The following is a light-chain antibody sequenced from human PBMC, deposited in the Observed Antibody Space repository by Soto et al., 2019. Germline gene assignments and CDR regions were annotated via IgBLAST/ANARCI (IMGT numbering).Light chain of an antibody. CDR2: GNI. J-gene: IGLJ2*01. CDR1: SSNIGAGYD. V-gene: IGLV1-40*01. Sequence: QSVLTQPPSVSGAPGVRVTISCTGTSSNIGAGYDVHWYQQVPGTAPKLLIYGNINRPSGVPDRFSGSKSGTSASLAITGLQAEDEADYYCQSYDSSLNDMVFGGATKLTVL. CDR3: QSYDSSLNDMV.